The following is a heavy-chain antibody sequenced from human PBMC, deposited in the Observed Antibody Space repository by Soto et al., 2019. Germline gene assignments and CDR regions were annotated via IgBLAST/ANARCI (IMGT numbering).Heavy chain of an antibody. CDR2: ISNSGGVT. D-gene: IGHD6-19*01. CDR3: AKQGYGWYGIS. V-gene: IGHV3-23*01. Sequence: GGSLRLSCAASRFTFSTYAMTWVRQAPGKGLEWVSAISNSGGVTYYADSVRGRFTISRDNSKNTLSLQMNSLRVDDTAVYYCAKQGYGWYGISWGQGTLVTVSS. CDR1: RFTFSTYA. J-gene: IGHJ5*02.